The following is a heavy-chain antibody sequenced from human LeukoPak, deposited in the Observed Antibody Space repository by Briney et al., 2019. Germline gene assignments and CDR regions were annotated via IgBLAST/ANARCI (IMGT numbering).Heavy chain of an antibody. V-gene: IGHV5-51*01. Sequence: GESLKISCKGSGYSFTSYWIGWVRQMPGKGLEWMGIIYPGDSDTRYSPSFQGQVTISADKSVSTAYLQWSSLKASDTAMYYCARWAGVITMVRGVIQRDYYYGMDVWGQGTTVTVSS. CDR2: IYPGDSDT. CDR1: GYSFTSYW. CDR3: ARWAGVITMVRGVIQRDYYYGMDV. D-gene: IGHD3-10*01. J-gene: IGHJ6*02.